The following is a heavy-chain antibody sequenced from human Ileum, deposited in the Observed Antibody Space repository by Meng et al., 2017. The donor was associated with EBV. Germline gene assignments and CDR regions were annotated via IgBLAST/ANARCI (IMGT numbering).Heavy chain of an antibody. CDR1: GDSVSSISGA. D-gene: IGHD1-26*01. V-gene: IGHV6-1*01. CDR3: ARGSYYFDS. CDR2: TYYRSKWNT. Sequence: QVQLQQSGPGLLKPSQTLSLTCAISGDSVSSISGAWNWTRQSPSRGLEWLGRTYYRSKWNTDYAVSVSSRITISPDTSKNQFSLQLNSVTPEDTAVYYCARGSYYFDSWGQGTLVTVSS. J-gene: IGHJ4*02.